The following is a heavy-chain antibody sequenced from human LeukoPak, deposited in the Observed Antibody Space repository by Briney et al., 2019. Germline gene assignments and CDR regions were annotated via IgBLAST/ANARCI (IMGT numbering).Heavy chain of an antibody. CDR2: IKSKTDGGTT. CDR3: TTGPMITFGGVIVS. J-gene: IGHJ4*02. D-gene: IGHD3-16*02. Sequence: GGSLRLSCAASGFTFSNAWMSWVRQAPGKGLEWVGRIKSKTDGGTTGYAAPVKGRFTISRDDSKNTLYLQMNSLKTEDTAVYYCTTGPMITFGGVIVSWGQGTLVTVSS. V-gene: IGHV3-15*01. CDR1: GFTFSNAW.